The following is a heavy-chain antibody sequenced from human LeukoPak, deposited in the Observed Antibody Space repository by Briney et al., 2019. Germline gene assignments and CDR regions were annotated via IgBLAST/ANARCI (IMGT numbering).Heavy chain of an antibody. CDR3: AKAWGIGYYMHV. V-gene: IGHV3-23*01. CDR2: ISYCGDKS. J-gene: IGHJ6*03. CDR1: GFIFSTYA. Sequence: AWSVRLSCAASGFIFSTYAMSWVREAPGKGLEWVSGISYCGDKSYYSDSVKGRFTISRDNPKNTLFLQMNSLRVEDTAIYYCAKAWGIGYYMHVWGKGTTVRVS. D-gene: IGHD7-27*01.